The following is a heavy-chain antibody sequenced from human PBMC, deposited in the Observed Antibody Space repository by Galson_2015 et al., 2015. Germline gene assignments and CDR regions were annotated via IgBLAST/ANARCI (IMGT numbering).Heavy chain of an antibody. V-gene: IGHV5-51*01. CDR3: ARTGETCSGTSCRRSYFYYYMDV. J-gene: IGHJ6*03. D-gene: IGHD2-2*01. Sequence: QSGAEVKKPGESLKISCKGSGYTFTHYWIGWVRQMPGKGLEWMGIIYPGDSDTRYSPSFQGQVTISVDKSISTAYLQWSSLEASDTAMYYCARTGETCSGTSCRRSYFYYYMDVWGKGTTVTVSS. CDR1: GYTFTHYW. CDR2: IYPGDSDT.